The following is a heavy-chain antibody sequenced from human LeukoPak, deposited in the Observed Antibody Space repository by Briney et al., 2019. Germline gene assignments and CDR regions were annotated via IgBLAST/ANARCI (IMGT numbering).Heavy chain of an antibody. V-gene: IGHV3-15*01. D-gene: IGHD4-23*01. J-gene: IGHJ4*02. CDR1: GLTFSNAW. CDR2: IKSTTVDGTP. Sequence: GGSLRLSCAVSGLTFSNAWMSWVRQAPGKGLEWVGRIKSTTVDGTPEYAALVKGRFTISRDDSKNTVYLQMNSLKTEDTAVYYCTTGPGNSGYWGQGTLVTVSS. CDR3: TTGPGNSGY.